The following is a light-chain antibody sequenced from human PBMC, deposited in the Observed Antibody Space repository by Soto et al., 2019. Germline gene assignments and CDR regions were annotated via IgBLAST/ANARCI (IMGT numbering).Light chain of an antibody. CDR1: QSVRSN. V-gene: IGKV3-15*01. Sequence: EIVMTQSPATLSESPGERATLSCRASQSVRSNLGWYQQTPGQAPRLLIYGASTRATGIPGRFSVSGSGTEFTLTISSLQSEDFAVYYCQQYNDWPYTFGQGTKLEIK. J-gene: IGKJ2*01. CDR3: QQYNDWPYT. CDR2: GAS.